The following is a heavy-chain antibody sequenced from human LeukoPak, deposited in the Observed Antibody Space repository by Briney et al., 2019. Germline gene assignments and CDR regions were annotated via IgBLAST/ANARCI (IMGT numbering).Heavy chain of an antibody. J-gene: IGHJ3*02. V-gene: IGHV3-23*01. D-gene: IGHD3-22*01. CDR3: AKDRAFYYDSSGYYPDAFDI. CDR2: ISGSGGST. CDR1: GFTFSSYV. Sequence: PGGSLRLSCAASGFTFSSYVMSWVRQAPGKGLEWVSAISGSGGSTYYADSVKGRFTISRDNSKNTLYLQMNSLRAEDTAVYYCAKDRAFYYDSSGYYPDAFDIWGQGTMVTVSS.